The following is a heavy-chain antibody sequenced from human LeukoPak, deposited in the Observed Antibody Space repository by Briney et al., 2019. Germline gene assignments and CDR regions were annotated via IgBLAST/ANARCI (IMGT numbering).Heavy chain of an antibody. CDR2: IIPMFGTA. J-gene: IGHJ3*02. Sequence: ASVKVSCKASGGTFSYYAINWMRQAPGQGLEWMGGIIPMFGTANYAQKFQGRVTITADESTSAAYMELSSLRSEDTAVYYCARDFGKTDDAFDMWGQGTMVTVSS. V-gene: IGHV1-69*01. CDR3: ARDFGKTDDAFDM. D-gene: IGHD3-10*01. CDR1: GGTFSYYA.